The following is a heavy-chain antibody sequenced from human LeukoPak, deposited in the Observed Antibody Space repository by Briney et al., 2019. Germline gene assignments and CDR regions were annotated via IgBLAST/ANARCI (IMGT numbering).Heavy chain of an antibody. CDR3: ARVIGYCSSTSCFGYFDY. Sequence: SETLSLTCTVSGGSISSYYWSWIRQPPGKELEWVGYIYYSGSTNYNPSLKSRVTTSVDTSKNQLSLKLSSVTAADTAVYYCARVIGYCSSTSCFGYFDYWGQGTLVTVSS. V-gene: IGHV4-59*08. CDR2: IYYSGST. CDR1: GGSISSYY. J-gene: IGHJ4*02. D-gene: IGHD2-2*01.